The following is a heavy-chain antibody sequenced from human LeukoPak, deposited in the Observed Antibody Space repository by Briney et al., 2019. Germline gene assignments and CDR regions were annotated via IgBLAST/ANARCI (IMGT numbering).Heavy chain of an antibody. CDR1: GFTSSDYW. J-gene: IGHJ1*01. CDR2: FKNDGSSA. Sequence: GGSLRLSCAVSGFTSSDYWMHWVRQAPGKGLVWGSRFKNDGSSATYAHSVKGRFTIYRAEDKNNLYLQMNSLRVEDTAVYYCARLTRVGYNSYVYWGQGTLVTVSS. D-gene: IGHD5-24*01. CDR3: ARLTRVGYNSYVY. V-gene: IGHV3-74*01.